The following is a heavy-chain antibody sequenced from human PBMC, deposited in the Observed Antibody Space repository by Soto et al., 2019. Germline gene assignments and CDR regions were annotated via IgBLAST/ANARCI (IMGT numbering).Heavy chain of an antibody. Sequence: QVQLVQSGAEVEKPGASVKVSCKASGYSFTPYDINWMRQATGQGLEWMGWMDPNSGDTGYAQKFQGRVTMTRDTSISTAYMELSSLRSDDTALYYCARNRRKTGDFDYWGQGTLVTVSS. D-gene: IGHD7-27*01. V-gene: IGHV1-8*01. CDR2: MDPNSGDT. J-gene: IGHJ4*02. CDR1: GYSFTPYD. CDR3: ARNRRKTGDFDY.